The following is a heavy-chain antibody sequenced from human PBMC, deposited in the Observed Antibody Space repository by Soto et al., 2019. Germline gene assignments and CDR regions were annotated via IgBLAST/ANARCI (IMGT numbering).Heavy chain of an antibody. D-gene: IGHD2-2*01. V-gene: IGHV4-59*01. CDR2: IYNNGRT. J-gene: IGHJ4*02. CDR1: GGSISSSS. Sequence: SETLSLTCTVSGGSISSSSWSWIRQPPGRGLEWIGYIYNNGRTDYNPSLKSRFTISVDTSKNHFSLKLRSVTPADTAVYYCARARFCTSTSCYHYFDFWGQGTLVTVSS. CDR3: ARARFCTSTSCYHYFDF.